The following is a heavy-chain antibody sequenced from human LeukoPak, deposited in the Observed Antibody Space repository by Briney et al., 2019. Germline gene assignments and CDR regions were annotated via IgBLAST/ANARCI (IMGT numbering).Heavy chain of an antibody. Sequence: HGGSLRLSCAASGFTFSSYSMNWVRQAPGKGLEWVSSISSSSSYIYYADSVKGRFTISRDNAKNSLYLQMNSLRAEDTAVYYCASFLGEPLRVPLYWGQGTLVTVSS. V-gene: IGHV3-21*01. CDR3: ASFLGEPLRVPLY. J-gene: IGHJ4*02. CDR2: ISSSSSYI. CDR1: GFTFSSYS. D-gene: IGHD2-21*01.